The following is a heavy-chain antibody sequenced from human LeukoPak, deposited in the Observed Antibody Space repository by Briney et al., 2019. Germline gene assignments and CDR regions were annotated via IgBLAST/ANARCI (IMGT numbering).Heavy chain of an antibody. CDR2: ISTSSIYI. Sequence: SGGSLRLSCAASGFTFSGYSMIWVRQAPGKGLEWVSFISTSSIYIYYADSVKGRFTISRDNAKNSLYLQMNSLRAEDTAVYYCARDMSPVSGWYSPGAPGAFDIWGQGTMVTVSS. CDR3: ARDMSPVSGWYSPGAPGAFDI. V-gene: IGHV3-21*01. D-gene: IGHD6-19*01. CDR1: GFTFSGYS. J-gene: IGHJ3*02.